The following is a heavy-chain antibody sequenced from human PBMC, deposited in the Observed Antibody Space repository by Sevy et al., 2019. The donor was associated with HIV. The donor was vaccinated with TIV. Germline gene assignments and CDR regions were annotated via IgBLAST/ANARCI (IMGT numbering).Heavy chain of an antibody. V-gene: IGHV1-69*13. Sequence: ASVKVSCKASGGTFSSYAISWVRQAPGQGLEWMGGIIPIFGTANYAQKFQGRVTITADESTSKAYMELSSLRSEDTAVYYCARDFSGYYDSSGYTYFQHWGQGTLVTVSS. CDR3: ARDFSGYYDSSGYTYFQH. D-gene: IGHD3-22*01. CDR2: IIPIFGTA. J-gene: IGHJ1*01. CDR1: GGTFSSYA.